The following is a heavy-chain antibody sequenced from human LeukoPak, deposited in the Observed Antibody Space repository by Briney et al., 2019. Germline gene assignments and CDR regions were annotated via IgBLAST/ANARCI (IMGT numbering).Heavy chain of an antibody. CDR1: GGSISSYY. Sequence: SETLSLTCTVSGGSISSYYWSWIRQPAGKGLEWIGRIYTSGSTNYNPSLKSRVTISVDKSKNQFSLKLSSVTAADTAVYYCATGLYDVWSGYSMDVWGKGTTVTVSS. CDR3: ATGLYDVWSGYSMDV. V-gene: IGHV4-4*07. CDR2: IYTSGST. D-gene: IGHD3-3*01. J-gene: IGHJ6*03.